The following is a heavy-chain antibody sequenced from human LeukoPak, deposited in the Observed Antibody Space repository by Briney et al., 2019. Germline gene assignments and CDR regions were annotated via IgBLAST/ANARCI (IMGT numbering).Heavy chain of an antibody. V-gene: IGHV3-33*06. Sequence: QTGGSLRLSCEASGFTFSHYGMHWVRQAPGKGLEWVAVIWSDATNQYYADSVKGRFTISRDNFKNTVSLQMNSLRAEDTAVYYCAKDKGGARIYFDYWGQGALVTVSS. CDR2: IWSDATNQ. CDR3: AKDKGGARIYFDY. J-gene: IGHJ4*02. CDR1: GFTFSHYG. D-gene: IGHD1-26*01.